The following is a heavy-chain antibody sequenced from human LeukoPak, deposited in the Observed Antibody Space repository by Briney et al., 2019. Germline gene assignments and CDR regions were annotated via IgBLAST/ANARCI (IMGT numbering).Heavy chain of an antibody. CDR1: GGSISSSSYY. CDR3: ARQRCSSTSCYHITIFGVVPLGYFDY. J-gene: IGHJ4*02. Sequence: TSETLSLTCTVSGGSISSSSYYWGWIRQPPGKRLEWIGSIYYSGSTYYNPSLKSRVTISVDTSKNQFSLKLSSVTAADTAVYYCARQRCSSTSCYHITIFGVVPLGYFDYWGQGTLVTVSS. D-gene: IGHD2-2*01. CDR2: IYYSGST. V-gene: IGHV4-39*01.